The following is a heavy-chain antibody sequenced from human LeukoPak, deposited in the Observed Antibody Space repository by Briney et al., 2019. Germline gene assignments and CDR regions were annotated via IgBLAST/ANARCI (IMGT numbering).Heavy chain of an antibody. CDR3: ARVRNSYFDY. D-gene: IGHD1-14*01. CDR1: GFTFSDYY. CDR2: ISSSGSAI. J-gene: IGHJ4*02. V-gene: IGHV3-11*01. Sequence: GGSLRLSCAASGFTFSDYYMSWIRQAPGKGLEWVSYISSSGSAIYYADSVQGRFTISRDNAKNSLYLQVNSLRAEDTAVYYCARVRNSYFDYWGQGTLVTVSS.